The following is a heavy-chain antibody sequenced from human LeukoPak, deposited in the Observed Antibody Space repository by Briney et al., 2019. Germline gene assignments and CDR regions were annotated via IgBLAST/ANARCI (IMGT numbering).Heavy chain of an antibody. CDR3: AKAFRIVGIGNPDDAFDV. CDR2: IAGTGGGT. D-gene: IGHD1-26*01. CDR1: GFTFNKYA. V-gene: IGHV3-23*01. J-gene: IGHJ3*01. Sequence: GGSLRLSCAASGFTFNKYAMNWVRQPPGKGLEWVSSIAGTGGGTYYADSVKGRFTLSRDNSENTLYLQLNSLRAEDSAIYYCAKAFRIVGIGNPDDAFDVWGQGTVVTVS.